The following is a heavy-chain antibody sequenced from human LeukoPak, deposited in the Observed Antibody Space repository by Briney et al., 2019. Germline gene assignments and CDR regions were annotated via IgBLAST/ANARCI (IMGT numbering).Heavy chain of an antibody. Sequence: PGGSLRLSCAASGFTFSSYGMNWVRQAPGKVLEWVSSISSSSTYIYYADSVKGRFTISRDNAKNSLYLQMNSLIAEDTAVYYCARGLVGAFYPFDYWGQGIQVTVSS. CDR2: ISSSSTYI. D-gene: IGHD1-26*01. CDR1: GFTFSSYG. J-gene: IGHJ4*02. CDR3: ARGLVGAFYPFDY. V-gene: IGHV3-21*01.